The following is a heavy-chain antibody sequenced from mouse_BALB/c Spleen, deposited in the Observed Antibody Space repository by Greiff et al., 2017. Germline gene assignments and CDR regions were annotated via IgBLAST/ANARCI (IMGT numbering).Heavy chain of an antibody. CDR2: ISSGGSYT. CDR1: GFTFSSYT. Sequence: EVQLVESGGGLVKPGGSLKLSCAASGFTFSSYTMAWVRQTPEKRLEWVATISSGGSYTYYPDSVKGRFTISRDNATNTLYLQMSSLKSEDTAMYYCTRNDDGYLDYWGQGTTLTVSS. J-gene: IGHJ2*01. CDR3: TRNDDGYLDY. D-gene: IGHD2-3*01. V-gene: IGHV5-6-4*01.